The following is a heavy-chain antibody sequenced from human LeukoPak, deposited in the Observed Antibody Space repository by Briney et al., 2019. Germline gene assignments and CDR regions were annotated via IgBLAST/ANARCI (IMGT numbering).Heavy chain of an antibody. CDR2: IRSNGGST. CDR1: GFTFSSYA. CDR3: VNWNADV. J-gene: IGHJ6*02. V-gene: IGHV3-64D*06. D-gene: IGHD1-1*01. Sequence: GGSLRLSCSASGFTFSSYAMHWVRQAPGKGLEYVSAIRSNGGSTYYADSVKGRFTISRDNSKNTLYLQMSSLRAEDTAVYYCVNWNADVWGQGTTVTVSS.